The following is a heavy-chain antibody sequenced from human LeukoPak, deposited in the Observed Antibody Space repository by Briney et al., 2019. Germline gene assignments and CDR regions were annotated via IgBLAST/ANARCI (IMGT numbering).Heavy chain of an antibody. CDR3: AKYPHPDHYDILTGYWDPLDY. Sequence: PGGSLRLSCAASGFTFSSYAMHWVRQAPGKGLEWVAVISYDGSNKYYADSVKGRFTISRDNSKNTLYLQMNSLRAEDTAVYYCAKYPHPDHYDILTGYWDPLDYWGQGTLVTVSS. CDR1: GFTFSSYA. V-gene: IGHV3-30-3*02. CDR2: ISYDGSNK. D-gene: IGHD3-9*01. J-gene: IGHJ4*02.